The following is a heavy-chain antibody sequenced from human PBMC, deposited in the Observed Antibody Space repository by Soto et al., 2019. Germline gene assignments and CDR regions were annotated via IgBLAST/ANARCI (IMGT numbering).Heavy chain of an antibody. J-gene: IGHJ4*02. Sequence: GGSLRLSCAASGFTVSNNYITWVRQAPGKGLEWVSFIYSSGSTYYADSVKGRFTISRDNFKNTLYLQMNSLRAEDTAVYYCARGYSYTQPVFDYWGLGTLVTVSS. CDR2: IYSSGST. V-gene: IGHV3-53*01. CDR3: ARGYSYTQPVFDY. CDR1: GFTVSNNY. D-gene: IGHD5-18*01.